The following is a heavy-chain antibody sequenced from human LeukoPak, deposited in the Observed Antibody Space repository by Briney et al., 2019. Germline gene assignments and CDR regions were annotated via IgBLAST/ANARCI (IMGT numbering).Heavy chain of an antibody. CDR3: AREEYSYGVDY. Sequence: PSETLSLTCTVSGGSISRYYWSWIRQPPGKGLEWIGYIYYSGSTNYNPSLKSRVTISVDTSKNQFSLKLSSVTAADTAVYYCAREEYSYGVDYWGQGTLVTVSS. J-gene: IGHJ4*02. D-gene: IGHD5-18*01. V-gene: IGHV4-59*01. CDR1: GGSISRYY. CDR2: IYYSGST.